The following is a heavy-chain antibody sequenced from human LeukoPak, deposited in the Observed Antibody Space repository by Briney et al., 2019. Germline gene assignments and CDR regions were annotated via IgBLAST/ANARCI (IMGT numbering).Heavy chain of an antibody. D-gene: IGHD3-10*01. CDR3: ARSYYYGSGSYYNPYWYFDF. CDR1: GGSISSYY. Sequence: SETLSLTCTVSGGSISSYYWSWIRQPPGKGLEWIGYIYYSGSTNYNPSLKSRVTISVDTSKNQFTLKLSSVTAADTAVYYCARSYYYGSGSYYNPYWYFDFWGRGTLVTVSS. V-gene: IGHV4-59*01. CDR2: IYYSGST. J-gene: IGHJ2*01.